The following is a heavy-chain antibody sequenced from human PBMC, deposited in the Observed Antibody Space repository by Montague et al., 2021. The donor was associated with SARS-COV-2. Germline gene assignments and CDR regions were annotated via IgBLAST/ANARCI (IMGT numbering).Heavy chain of an antibody. J-gene: IGHJ6*02. D-gene: IGHD1-20*01. V-gene: IGHV4-39*01. Sequence: SETLSLTCTVSGGPISSSSYYWGWIRQPPGKGLEWIGSIYHSGSTYYNPSLKSRVTISVDTSKNQFSLKLSSVTAADTAVYYCARRVTGTTVHYYYYGMDVWGQGTTVTVSS. CDR1: GGPISSSSYY. CDR3: ARRVTGTTVHYYYYGMDV. CDR2: IYHSGST.